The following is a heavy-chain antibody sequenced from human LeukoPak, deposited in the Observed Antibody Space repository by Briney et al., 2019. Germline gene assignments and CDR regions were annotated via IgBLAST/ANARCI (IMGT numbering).Heavy chain of an antibody. J-gene: IGHJ5*02. D-gene: IGHD2-15*01. V-gene: IGHV1-69*13. CDR3: ARDHLIVATSLAGFDP. CDR1: GGTFSSYA. Sequence: ASVQVSCKASGGTFSSYAISWVRQAPGQGLEWMGGIIPIFGTANYAQKFQGRVTITADESTSTAYMELSSLRSEDTAVYYCARDHLIVATSLAGFDPWGQGTLVTLSS. CDR2: IIPIFGTA.